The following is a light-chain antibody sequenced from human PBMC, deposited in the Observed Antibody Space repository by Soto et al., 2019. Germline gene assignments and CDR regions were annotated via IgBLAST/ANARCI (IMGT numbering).Light chain of an antibody. Sequence: EIVLTQSPGTLSLSPGETATLSCRASQSVRNNYLAWYQQKPGQAPRVLIHATSNRATGIPDRFSGSGSGTDFTLTISRLEPEDFAVYYCQQYGDSWSFGQGTKVEIK. CDR3: QQYGDSWS. CDR2: ATS. J-gene: IGKJ1*01. CDR1: QSVRNNY. V-gene: IGKV3-20*01.